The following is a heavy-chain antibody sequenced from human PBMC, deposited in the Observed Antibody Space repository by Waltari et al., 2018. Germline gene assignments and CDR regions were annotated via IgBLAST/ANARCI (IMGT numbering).Heavy chain of an antibody. J-gene: IGHJ4*02. D-gene: IGHD6-13*01. CDR1: GYSISSGYY. V-gene: IGHV4-38-2*01. CDR3: ARHLYSSSWSYYFDY. CDR2: IYHSGST. Sequence: QVQLQESGPGLVKPSETLSLTCAVSGYSISSGYYWGWIRQPPGKGLEWIGSIYHSGSTYYNPSLKSRVTISVDTSKNRFSLKLSSVTAADTAVYYCARHLYSSSWSYYFDYWGQGTLVTVSS.